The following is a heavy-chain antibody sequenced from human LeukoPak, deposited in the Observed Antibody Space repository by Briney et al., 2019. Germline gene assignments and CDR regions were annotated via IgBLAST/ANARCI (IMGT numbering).Heavy chain of an antibody. D-gene: IGHD6-13*01. V-gene: IGHV3-21*01. CDR2: ISSSSSYI. CDR3: ARDLGAAAAGMLH. CDR1: GFTFSSYS. J-gene: IGHJ4*02. Sequence: PGGSLRLSCAASGFTFSSYSMNWVRQAPGKGLEWVSSISSSSSYIYYADSVKGRFTISRDNAKNSLYLQMNSLRAEDTAVYYCARDLGAAAAGMLHWGQGTLVTVSS.